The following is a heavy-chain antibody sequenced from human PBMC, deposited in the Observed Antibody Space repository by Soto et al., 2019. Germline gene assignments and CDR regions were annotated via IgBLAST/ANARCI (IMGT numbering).Heavy chain of an antibody. CDR1: GGSVSSVNDC. CDR2: IYHSGIT. Sequence: PSETLSLTCSVSGGSVSSVNDCWSWIRQPPGKGLEWIGYIYHSGITNYNPSLKSRVTISLDTSKNQCSLTLTSVTAADTAVYYCARLDLTYYFDYWGQGTPVTVSS. CDR3: ARLDLTYYFDY. D-gene: IGHD3-16*01. J-gene: IGHJ4*02. V-gene: IGHV4-61*01.